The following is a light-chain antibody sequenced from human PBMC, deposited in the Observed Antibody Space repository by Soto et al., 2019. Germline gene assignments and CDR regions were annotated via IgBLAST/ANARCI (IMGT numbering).Light chain of an antibody. CDR2: EVS. CDR1: SSDVGGYNY. V-gene: IGLV2-14*01. J-gene: IGLJ1*01. Sequence: QSALTQPASVSGSPGQSITISCTGTSSDVGGYNYVSWYQQHPGKATKLMIYEVSNRPSGVSNRFSGSKSGNTASLTISGRQAEDEADYYCSSYTISSTPLYVFGTGTQLTVL. CDR3: SSYTISSTPLYV.